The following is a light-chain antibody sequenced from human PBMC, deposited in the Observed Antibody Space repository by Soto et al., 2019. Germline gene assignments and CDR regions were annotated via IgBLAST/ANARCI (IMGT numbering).Light chain of an antibody. CDR1: SSNIGAGYD. CDR2: GNS. V-gene: IGLV1-40*01. Sequence: QSVLTQPTSVSGAPGQRVTISCTESSSNIGAGYDVHWYQQLPRTAPKLLIYGNSNRPSGVPDRFSGSKSGTSASLAITGLQAEDEADYYCQSYDSSLSGSVFGGGTKLTVL. J-gene: IGLJ2*01. CDR3: QSYDSSLSGSV.